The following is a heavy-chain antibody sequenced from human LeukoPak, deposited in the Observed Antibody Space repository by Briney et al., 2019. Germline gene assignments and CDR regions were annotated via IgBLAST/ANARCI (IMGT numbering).Heavy chain of an antibody. Sequence: PSETLSLTCSVSGGSLSSGYWSWIRQPPAKGLEWIAYIYKSGRSNYNPSLKSRVTISLATSKNQFSQKLSSVTAAGTAVYYCVGGSGASWFYPWGQGTLVTVSS. D-gene: IGHD2-8*02. V-gene: IGHV4-59*01. J-gene: IGHJ5*02. CDR3: VGGSGASWFYP. CDR1: GGSLSSGY. CDR2: IYKSGRS.